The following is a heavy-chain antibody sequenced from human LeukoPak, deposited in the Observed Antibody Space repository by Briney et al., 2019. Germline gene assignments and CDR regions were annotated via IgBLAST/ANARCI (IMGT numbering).Heavy chain of an antibody. D-gene: IGHD2-2*01. CDR1: GYTFTSYG. CDR2: ISAYNGNT. Sequence: GASVKVSCKASGYTFTSYGISWVRQAPGQGLEWMGWISAYNGNTNYAQKRQGRVTMTTDTSTSTAYMELRSLRSDDTAVYYCARLIVVVPAAPNWFDPWGQGTLVTVSS. J-gene: IGHJ5*02. CDR3: ARLIVVVPAAPNWFDP. V-gene: IGHV1-18*01.